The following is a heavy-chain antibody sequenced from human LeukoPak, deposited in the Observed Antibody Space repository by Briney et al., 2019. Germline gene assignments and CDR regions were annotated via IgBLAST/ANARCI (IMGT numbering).Heavy chain of an antibody. D-gene: IGHD3-10*01. V-gene: IGHV1-18*01. Sequence: GASVKVSCTASGYTFTSYSISWVRQAPGQGLEWMGWISAYNGNTNYAQKLQGRVTMTTDTSTSTAYMELRSLRSDNTAVYYCARSLWFGELFPQDYWGRGTLVTVSS. CDR1: GYTFTSYS. J-gene: IGHJ4*02. CDR3: ARSLWFGELFPQDY. CDR2: ISAYNGNT.